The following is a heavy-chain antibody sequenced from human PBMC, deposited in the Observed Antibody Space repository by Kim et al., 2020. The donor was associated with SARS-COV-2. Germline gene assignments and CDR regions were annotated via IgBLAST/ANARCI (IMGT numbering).Heavy chain of an antibody. CDR3: ARGLEY. J-gene: IGHJ4*02. V-gene: IGHV4-39*02. Sequence: IFYSVTTYCNPSLKRRLTISVETSKTHFSLKLTSVTAADTAVYYCARGLEYWGQGTLVTVSS. CDR2: IFYSVTT.